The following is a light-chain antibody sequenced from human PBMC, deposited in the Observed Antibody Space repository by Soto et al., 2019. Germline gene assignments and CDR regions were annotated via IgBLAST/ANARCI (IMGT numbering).Light chain of an antibody. CDR3: QQYNNWPPWT. V-gene: IGKV3-20*01. J-gene: IGKJ1*01. CDR2: GAS. Sequence: EIVMTQSPATLSLSPGERATLSCRASQSVSNNYLAWYQQKPGQAPRRLIYGASSRATGIPDRFSGSGSGTDFTLTISRLEPEDFAVYYCQQYNNWPPWTFGQGTKVDIK. CDR1: QSVSNNY.